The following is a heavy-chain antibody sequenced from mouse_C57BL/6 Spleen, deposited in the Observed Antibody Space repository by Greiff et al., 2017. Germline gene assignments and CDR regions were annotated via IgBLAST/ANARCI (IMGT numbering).Heavy chain of an antibody. CDR1: GYTFTSYW. Sequence: QVQLQQPGAELVKPGASVKMSCKASGYTFTSYWITWVKQRPGQGLEWIGDIYPGGGSTNYNEKFKSKATLTVATSSSTAYMHLSSLTSDHTAVDYWARKSLRRAMDYWGQGTTVTVSS. D-gene: IGHD2-5*01. J-gene: IGHJ4*01. CDR3: ARKSLRRAMDY. CDR2: IYPGGGST. V-gene: IGHV1-55*01.